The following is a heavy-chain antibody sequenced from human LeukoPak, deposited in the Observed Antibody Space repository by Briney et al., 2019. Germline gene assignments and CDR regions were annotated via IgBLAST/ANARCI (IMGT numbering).Heavy chain of an antibody. CDR2: ISGSGGNT. CDR1: GFTFSDYA. Sequence: GGSLRLSCAASGFTFSDYAMSWVHQAPGKGLEWVSGISGSGGNTYYADSVKGRFTISRDDSKNTLYVQMNSLRAEYTAVSDSSNGIGSGWSFVRCGSGTLLTVSS. CDR3: SNGIGSGWSFVR. V-gene: IGHV3-23*01. J-gene: IGHJ2*01. D-gene: IGHD1-14*01.